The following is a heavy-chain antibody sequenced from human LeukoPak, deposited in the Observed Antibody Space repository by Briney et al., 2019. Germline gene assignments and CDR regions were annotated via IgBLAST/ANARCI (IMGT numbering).Heavy chain of an antibody. J-gene: IGHJ4*02. V-gene: IGHV4-38-2*02. Sequence: PSETLSLTCTVSGYSISSGYYWGWIRQPPGKGLEWIGSIYHSGSTYYNPSLKSRVTISVDTSKNQFSLKLSSVTAADTAVYYCARIPTITMIAVDHGVDYWGQGTLVTVSS. CDR2: IYHSGST. CDR3: ARIPTITMIAVDHGVDY. D-gene: IGHD3-22*01. CDR1: GYSISSGYY.